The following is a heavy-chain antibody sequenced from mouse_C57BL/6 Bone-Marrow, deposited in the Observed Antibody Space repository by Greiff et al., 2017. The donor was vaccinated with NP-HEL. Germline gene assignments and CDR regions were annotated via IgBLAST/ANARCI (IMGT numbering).Heavy chain of an antibody. Sequence: VQLKQSGPGLVKPSQSLSLTCSVTGYSITSGYYWNWIRQFPGNKLEWMGYISYDGSNNYNPSLKNRISITRDTSKNQFFLKLNSVTTEDTATYYWARDYYGSSFLWGQGTTLTVSS. D-gene: IGHD1-1*01. CDR2: ISYDGSN. CDR1: GYSITSGYY. V-gene: IGHV3-6*01. J-gene: IGHJ2*01. CDR3: ARDYYGSSFL.